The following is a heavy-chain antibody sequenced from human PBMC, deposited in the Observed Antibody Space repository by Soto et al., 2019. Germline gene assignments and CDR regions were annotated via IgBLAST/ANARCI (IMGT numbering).Heavy chain of an antibody. D-gene: IGHD1-20*01. Sequence: GGSLRLSCAASGFTFSSYGMHWVRQAPGKGLEWVAVISYDGSNKYYADSVKGRFTISRDNSKNTLYLQMNSLRAEDTAVYYCAKVVQPANGNPYYYYYMDVWGKGTTVTVSS. CDR3: AKVVQPANGNPYYYYYMDV. J-gene: IGHJ6*03. CDR1: GFTFSSYG. V-gene: IGHV3-30*18. CDR2: ISYDGSNK.